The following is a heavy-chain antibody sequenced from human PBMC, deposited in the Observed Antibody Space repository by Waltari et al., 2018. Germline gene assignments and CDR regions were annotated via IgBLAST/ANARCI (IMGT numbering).Heavy chain of an antibody. V-gene: IGHV4-38-2*01. D-gene: IGHD7-27*01. CDR2: IYHSGST. Sequence: QVQLQESGPGLVKPSETLSLTCAVSGYPISSGYYWGWIRQPPGKGLEWIGSIYHSGSTYYNPSLKSRVTISVDTSKNQFSLKLSSVTAADTAVYYCRTGDDYWGQGTLVTVSS. J-gene: IGHJ4*02. CDR1: GYPISSGYY. CDR3: RTGDDY.